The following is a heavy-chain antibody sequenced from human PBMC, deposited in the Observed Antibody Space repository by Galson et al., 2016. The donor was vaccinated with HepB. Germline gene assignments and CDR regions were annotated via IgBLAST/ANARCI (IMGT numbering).Heavy chain of an antibody. Sequence: SLRLSCAASGFTISSNWMNWVRQAPGKGLEWVANINQDASEENYVDSVKGRFIISRDDAKNSLYLQMNSLRADDTAMYYRARESTACADWGQGTLVTASS. CDR3: ARESTACAD. D-gene: IGHD2/OR15-2a*01. CDR2: INQDASEE. J-gene: IGHJ1*01. V-gene: IGHV3-7*03. CDR1: GFTISSNW.